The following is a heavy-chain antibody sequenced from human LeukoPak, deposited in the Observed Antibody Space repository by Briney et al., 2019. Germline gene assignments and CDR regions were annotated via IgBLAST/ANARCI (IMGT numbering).Heavy chain of an antibody. D-gene: IGHD3-22*01. J-gene: IGHJ5*02. Sequence: PSETLSLTCTVSGGSISTYYWSWIRQPPGKGLEWIGYIYYDGSTNYNPSLKSRVTISVDTSKNQFSLRLSSVTAADTAVYYCARRVYSSGWFDPWGQGTLVTVSS. CDR2: IYYDGST. CDR3: ARRVYSSGWFDP. V-gene: IGHV4-59*08. CDR1: GGSISTYY.